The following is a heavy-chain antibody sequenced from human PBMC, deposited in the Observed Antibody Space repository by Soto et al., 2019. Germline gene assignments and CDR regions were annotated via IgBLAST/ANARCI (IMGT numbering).Heavy chain of an antibody. D-gene: IGHD3-10*01. CDR2: ISGYSGNA. CDR3: AKRTSGATWGEADY. V-gene: IGHV1-18*04. J-gene: IGHJ4*02. CDR1: GYIFSDYG. Sequence: QVQVMQSGAEVKKPGDSVKVSCKTSGYIFSDYGINWVRQAPGQGLEWMGWISGYSGNANLEQKFQGRVTMTTDKSTRTAYMELRRPGYDDRAVYYCAKRTSGATWGEADYWGQGTLVTVSS.